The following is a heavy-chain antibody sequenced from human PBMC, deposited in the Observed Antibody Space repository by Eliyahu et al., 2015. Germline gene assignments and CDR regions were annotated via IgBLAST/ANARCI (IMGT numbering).Heavy chain of an antibody. J-gene: IGHJ4*02. CDR3: ARGKAGWWLRLIVYYFDY. Sequence: QVQLQQWGAGLLKPSETXSLTXSVYXXSFXXYYWXWIRQPLGKGLEWIGEINHSGSTNYNPSLKSRVTISVDTSKNQFSLKLSSVTAADTAVYYCARGKAGWWLRLIVYYFDYWGQGTLVTVSS. CDR1: XXSFXXYY. V-gene: IGHV4-34*01. D-gene: IGHD2-15*01. CDR2: INHSGST.